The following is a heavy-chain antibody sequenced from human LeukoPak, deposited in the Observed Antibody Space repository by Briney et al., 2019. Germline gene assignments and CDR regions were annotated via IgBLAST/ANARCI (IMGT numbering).Heavy chain of an antibody. Sequence: PGGSLRLSCAASGFTFSSYWMNWVRQAPGKGLVWVSRIASDGNSTTYADSVKGRFSISRDNAKNTLYLQMSSLRVEDTAVYYCARGRPHGNDYWGQGTLVTVSS. CDR3: ARGRPHGNDY. CDR1: GFTFSSYW. V-gene: IGHV3-74*01. D-gene: IGHD4-23*01. J-gene: IGHJ4*02. CDR2: IASDGNST.